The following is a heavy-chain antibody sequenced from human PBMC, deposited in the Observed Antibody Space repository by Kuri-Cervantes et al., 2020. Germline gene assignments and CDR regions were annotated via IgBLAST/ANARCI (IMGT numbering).Heavy chain of an antibody. J-gene: IGHJ4*02. CDR1: GGSISSGSYY. CDR3: ARVAGSSWYEATYYFDY. CDR2: IYTSGST. D-gene: IGHD6-13*01. V-gene: IGHV4-61*02. Sequence: SETLSLTCTVSGGSISSGSYYWSWIRQPAGKGLEWIGRIYTSGSTNYNPSLESRVTISVDTSKNQFSLKLSSVTAADTAVYYCARVAGSSWYEATYYFDYWGQGTLVTVSS.